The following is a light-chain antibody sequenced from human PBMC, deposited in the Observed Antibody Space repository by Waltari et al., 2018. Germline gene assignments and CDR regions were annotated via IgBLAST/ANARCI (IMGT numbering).Light chain of an antibody. V-gene: IGLV3-21*02. CDR1: NIGLQG. J-gene: IGLJ2*01. CDR2: DDG. CDR3: QVWDSSPDHVV. Sequence: SYVLTQPPSVSVAPGQTAKTTCVGDNIGLQGVQWYQQKAGQAPVILLYDDGQRPSGSPEGFSGSKSGNTATLTISRVEAGHEADYFCQVWDSSPDHVVFGGGTKLTVL.